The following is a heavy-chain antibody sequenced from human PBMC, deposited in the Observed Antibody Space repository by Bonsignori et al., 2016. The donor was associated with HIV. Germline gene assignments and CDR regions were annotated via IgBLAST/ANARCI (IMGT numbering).Heavy chain of an antibody. CDR2: IGVHVMTT. D-gene: IGHD2-21*02. CDR3: ARDRDFFLL. J-gene: IGHJ4*02. CDR1: GFTFAAHG. Sequence: ASVKVSCKASGFTFAAHGFSWVRQAPRQGLEWLGWIGVHVMTTMYAEKFQDRISLTADSSTNTVYMELRSLRSDDTAVYYCARDRDFFLLWGPGTLVTVSS. V-gene: IGHV1-18*01.